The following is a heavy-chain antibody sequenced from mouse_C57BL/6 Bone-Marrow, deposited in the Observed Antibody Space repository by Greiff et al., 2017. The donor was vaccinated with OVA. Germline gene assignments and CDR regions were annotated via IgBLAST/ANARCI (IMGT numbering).Heavy chain of an antibody. CDR2: ISDGGSYT. CDR1: GFTFSSYA. CDR3: ASIYYGNYEAMDY. Sequence: EVQVVESGGGLVKPGGSLKLSCAASGFTFSSYAMSWVRQTPEKRLEWVATISDGGSYTYYPDNVKGRFTISRDNAKNNLYLQMSHLKSEDTAMYDCASIYYGNYEAMDYWGQGTSVTVSS. D-gene: IGHD2-1*01. V-gene: IGHV5-4*01. J-gene: IGHJ4*01.